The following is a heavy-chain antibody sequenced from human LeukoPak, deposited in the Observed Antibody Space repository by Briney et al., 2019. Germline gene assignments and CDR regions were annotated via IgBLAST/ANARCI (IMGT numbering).Heavy chain of an antibody. CDR2: IYPGDSDT. CDR3: ARLIGGIAAAGHYFDY. V-gene: IGHV5-51*01. CDR1: GYSFTSYW. J-gene: IGHJ4*02. D-gene: IGHD6-13*01. Sequence: GESLKISCKGSGYSFTSYWIGWVRQMPGKGLEWMGIIYPGDSDTRYSPSFQGQVTISADKSISTAYLQWSSLKASDTAIYYCARLIGGIAAAGHYFDYWGQGTLVTVSS.